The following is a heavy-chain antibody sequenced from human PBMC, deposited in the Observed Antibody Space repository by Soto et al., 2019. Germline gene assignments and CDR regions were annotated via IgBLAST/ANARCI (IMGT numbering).Heavy chain of an antibody. V-gene: IGHV4-34*01. CDR2: INHSGST. J-gene: IGHJ5*02. Sequence: SETLSLTCAVYGGSFSGYYWSWIRQPPGKGLEWIGEINHSGSTNYNPSLRSRVTISVDTSKNQFSLKLSSVTAADTAVYYCARGGFWSGYYIYGSGWFAPWGQGTLVTIYS. D-gene: IGHD3-3*01. CDR1: GGSFSGYY. CDR3: ARGGFWSGYYIYGSGWFAP.